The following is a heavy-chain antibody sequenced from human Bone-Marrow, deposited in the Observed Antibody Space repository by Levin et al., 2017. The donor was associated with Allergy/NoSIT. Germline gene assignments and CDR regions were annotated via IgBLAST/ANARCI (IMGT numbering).Heavy chain of an antibody. CDR1: GGSISSSNW. V-gene: IGHV4-4*02. Sequence: SETLSLTCAVSGGSISSSNWWSWVRQPPGKGLEWIGEIYHSGSTNYNPSLKSRVTISVDKSKNQFSLKLSSVTAADTAVYYCASRPNDSRGYYSFDYWGQGTLVTVSS. D-gene: IGHD3-22*01. CDR3: ASRPNDSRGYYSFDY. CDR2: IYHSGST. J-gene: IGHJ4*02.